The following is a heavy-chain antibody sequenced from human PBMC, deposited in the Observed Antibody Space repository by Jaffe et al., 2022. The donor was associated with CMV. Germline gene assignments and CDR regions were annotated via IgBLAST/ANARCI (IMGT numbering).Heavy chain of an antibody. Sequence: QVQLVESGGGVVQPGRSLRLSCAASGFTFSSYGMHWVRQAPGKGLEWVAVIWYDGSNKYYADSVKGRFTISRDNSKNTLYLQMNSLRAEDTAVYYCASVTDAFDIWGQGTMVTVSS. J-gene: IGHJ3*02. CDR1: GFTFSSYG. CDR2: IWYDGSNK. V-gene: IGHV3-33*08. CDR3: ASVTDAFDI. D-gene: IGHD2-21*02.